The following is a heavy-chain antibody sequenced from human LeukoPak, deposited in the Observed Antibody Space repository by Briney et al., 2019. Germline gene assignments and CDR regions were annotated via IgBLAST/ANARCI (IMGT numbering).Heavy chain of an antibody. CDR2: ISWNSGSI. CDR1: GFTFDDYA. V-gene: IGHV3-9*03. Sequence: PGRSLRLSCAASGFTFDDYAMHWVRQAPGKGLEWVSGISWNSGSIGYADSVKGRFTISRDNAKNSLYLQMNSLRAEDMALYYCAKGGTAVVPAGYFDYWGQGTLVTVSS. D-gene: IGHD2-2*01. J-gene: IGHJ4*02. CDR3: AKGGTAVVPAGYFDY.